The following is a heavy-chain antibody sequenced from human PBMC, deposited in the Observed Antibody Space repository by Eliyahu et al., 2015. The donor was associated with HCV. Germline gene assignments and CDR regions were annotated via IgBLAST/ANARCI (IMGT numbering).Heavy chain of an antibody. CDR2: IIPILGIA. Sequence: EVKKPGSSVKVSCKASGGTFSSYTISWVRQAPGQGLEWMGRIIPILGIANYAQKFQGRVTITADKSTSTAYMELSSLRSEDTAVYYCARDGRDGYNYGYFQHWGQGTLVTVSS. CDR3: ARDGRDGYNYGYFQH. V-gene: IGHV1-69*04. D-gene: IGHD5-24*01. CDR1: GGTFSSYT. J-gene: IGHJ1*01.